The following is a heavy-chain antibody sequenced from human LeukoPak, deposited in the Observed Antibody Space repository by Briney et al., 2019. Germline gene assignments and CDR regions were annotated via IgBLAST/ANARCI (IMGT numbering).Heavy chain of an antibody. J-gene: IGHJ6*03. V-gene: IGHV3-30*02. D-gene: IGHD3-3*01. Sequence: QPGGSLRLSCAASGFTFSSYGMHWVRQAPGKGLEWVAFIRYDGSNKYYADSVKGRFTISRDNSKNTLYLQMNSLRAEDTAVYYCAKDITIFGVVTYMDVWGKGTTVTVSS. CDR2: IRYDGSNK. CDR3: AKDITIFGVVTYMDV. CDR1: GFTFSSYG.